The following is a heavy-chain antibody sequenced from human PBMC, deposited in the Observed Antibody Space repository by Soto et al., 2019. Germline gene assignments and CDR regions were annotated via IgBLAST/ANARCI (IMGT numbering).Heavy chain of an antibody. V-gene: IGHV1-3*01. CDR1: RYTFTSYP. J-gene: IGHJ5*02. D-gene: IGHD3-9*01. CDR2: INAGNGNT. Sequence: ASVKVSCKASRYTFTSYPMHWVRQAPGQRLEWLGWINAGNGNTKYSEKFQGRVTITRDTSASTAYMELSSLRSEDTAVYYCARWVDGFDPWGQGTLVTVSS. CDR3: ARWVDGFDP.